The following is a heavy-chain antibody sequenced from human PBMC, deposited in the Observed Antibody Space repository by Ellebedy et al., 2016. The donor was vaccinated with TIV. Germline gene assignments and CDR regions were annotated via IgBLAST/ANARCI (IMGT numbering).Heavy chain of an antibody. D-gene: IGHD1-20*01. J-gene: IGHJ4*02. Sequence: GESLKISCAASGFTFSSYAMHWVRQAPGKGLEWVAVISYDVSNKYYADSVKGRFTISRDNAKNSLYLQMNSLRAEDTAVYYCARGLGTYKWNDFDLWGQGTLVTVSS. CDR1: GFTFSSYA. V-gene: IGHV3-30*04. CDR2: ISYDVSNK. CDR3: ARGLGTYKWNDFDL.